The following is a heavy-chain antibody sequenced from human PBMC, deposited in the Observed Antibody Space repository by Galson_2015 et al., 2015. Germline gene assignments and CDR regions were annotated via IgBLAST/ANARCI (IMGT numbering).Heavy chain of an antibody. D-gene: IGHD7-27*01. CDR3: ARDNWGLFDY. Sequence: SLRLSCAASGFSFSSYWMAWVRQAPGKGLEWVANMNLDGSEKYYVDSVKGRFTISRDNAKNSLYLQMNSLRAEDTAVYYCARDNWGLFDYWGQGTLVTVSS. J-gene: IGHJ4*02. CDR2: MNLDGSEK. CDR1: GFSFSSYW. V-gene: IGHV3-7*01.